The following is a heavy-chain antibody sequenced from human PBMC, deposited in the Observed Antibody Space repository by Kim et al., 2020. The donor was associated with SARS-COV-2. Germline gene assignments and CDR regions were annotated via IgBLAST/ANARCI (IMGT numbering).Heavy chain of an antibody. CDR3: ARSYGDEQSYYYYGMDV. V-gene: IGHV1-69*13. D-gene: IGHD4-17*01. J-gene: IGHJ6*02. Sequence: SVKVSCKASGGTFSSYAISWVRQAPGQGLEWMGGIIPIFGTANYAQKFQGRVTITADESTSTAYMELSSLRSEDTAVYYCARSYGDEQSYYYYGMDVWGQGTTVTVSS. CDR2: IIPIFGTA. CDR1: GGTFSSYA.